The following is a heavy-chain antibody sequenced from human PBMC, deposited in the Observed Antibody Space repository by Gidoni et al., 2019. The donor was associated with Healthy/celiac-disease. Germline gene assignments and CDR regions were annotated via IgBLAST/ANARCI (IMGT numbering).Heavy chain of an antibody. V-gene: IGHV3-23*01. J-gene: IGHJ4*02. Sequence: EVQPLESGGGLVQPGGSLRLSCAGSGFTFSSYAMSWVRQAPGKGLEWVSAISGSGGSTYYADSVKGRFTISRDNSKNTLYLQMNSLRAEDTAVYYCANSPNSKYYFDYWGQGTLVTVSS. D-gene: IGHD7-27*01. CDR2: ISGSGGST. CDR3: ANSPNSKYYFDY. CDR1: GFTFSSYA.